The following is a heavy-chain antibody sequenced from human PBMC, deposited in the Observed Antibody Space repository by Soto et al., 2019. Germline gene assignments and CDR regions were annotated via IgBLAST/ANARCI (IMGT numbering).Heavy chain of an antibody. D-gene: IGHD2-21*01. CDR3: AHFSDLEWFDP. J-gene: IGHJ5*02. Sequence: SETLSLTCTVSGGSISRYFWSWIRQSPGKGLEWIGYIFYTGSTTYNPSLKSRVTISIDTSKNQFSLKLSSLTAADTAVYYCAHFSDLEWFDPWGQGTLVTVSS. V-gene: IGHV4-59*01. CDR2: IFYTGST. CDR1: GGSISRYF.